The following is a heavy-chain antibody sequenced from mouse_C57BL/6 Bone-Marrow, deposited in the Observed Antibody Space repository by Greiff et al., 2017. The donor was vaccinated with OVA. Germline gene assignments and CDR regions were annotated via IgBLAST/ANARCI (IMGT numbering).Heavy chain of an antibody. J-gene: IGHJ2*01. CDR3: ARTHDGYLYYFDY. CDR2: IYPRSGNT. CDR1: GYTFTSYG. Sequence: QVQLQQSGAELARPGASVKLSCKASGYTFTSYGISWVKQRTGQGLGWIGEIYPRSGNTYYNEKFKGKATLTADKSSSTAYMELRSLTSEDSAVYFCARTHDGYLYYFDYWGQGTTLTVSS. V-gene: IGHV1-81*01. D-gene: IGHD2-3*01.